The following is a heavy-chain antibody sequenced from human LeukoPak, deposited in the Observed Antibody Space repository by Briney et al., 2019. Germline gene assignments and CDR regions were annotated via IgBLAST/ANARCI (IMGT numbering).Heavy chain of an antibody. J-gene: IGHJ6*01. CDR1: GFTFSTYS. CDR2: ISWDASTT. V-gene: IGHV3-74*03. Sequence: PGGSLRLSCTASGFTFSTYSMHWVRQAPGKGLEWVSRISWDASTTTYADSVKGRFTISRDNAKNTLYLDMNSLRGDDTAVYYFVSVNYYEMYVWGQGAKGTVSS. CDR3: VSVNYYEMYV.